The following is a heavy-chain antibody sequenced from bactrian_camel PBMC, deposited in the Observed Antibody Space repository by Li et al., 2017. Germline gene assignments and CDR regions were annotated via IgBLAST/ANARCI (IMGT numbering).Heavy chain of an antibody. CDR2: INSGGGG. D-gene: IGHD2*01. Sequence: QLVESGGALVQPGGSLRLSCAASGLTFSNYAMSWVRQAPGKGLEWVSAINSGGGGNYADSVKGRFTISRDNATNTVYLQMNSLKPEDTAVYYCVSLVGRPLVHQGTQVTVS. J-gene: IGHJ4*01. V-gene: IGHV3S40*01. CDR1: GLTFSNYA.